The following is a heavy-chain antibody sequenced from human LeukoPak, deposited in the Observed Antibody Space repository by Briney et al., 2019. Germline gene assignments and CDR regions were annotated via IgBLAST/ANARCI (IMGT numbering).Heavy chain of an antibody. CDR2: IYYSGST. Sequence: SETLSLTCTVSGGSISSYYWRWIRQPPGKGLEWIGYIYYSGSTNYNPSLKSRVTISVDTSKNQFSLKLTSVTAADTAVYYCARVWGGSYLHAFDIWGQGTMVTVSS. CDR3: ARVWGGSYLHAFDI. CDR1: GGSISSYY. D-gene: IGHD1-26*01. V-gene: IGHV4-59*12. J-gene: IGHJ3*02.